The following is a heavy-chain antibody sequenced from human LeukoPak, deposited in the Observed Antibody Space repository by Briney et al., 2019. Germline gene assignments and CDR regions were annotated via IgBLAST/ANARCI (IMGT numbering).Heavy chain of an antibody. CDR2: ISGSGDYT. J-gene: IGHJ4*02. CDR3: AKGVGYGEY. D-gene: IGHD5-12*01. V-gene: IGHV3-23*01. Sequence: SGGSLRLSCAASGFTFSSYGMSWVRQAPGKGLEWVSGISGSGDYTYYADSVKGRFTISRDNSKNTLYLQMNSLRAEDTAVYYCAKGVGYGEYWGQGTLVTVSS. CDR1: GFTFSSYG.